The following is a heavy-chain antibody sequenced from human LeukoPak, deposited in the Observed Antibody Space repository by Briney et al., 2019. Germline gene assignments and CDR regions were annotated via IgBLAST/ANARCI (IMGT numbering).Heavy chain of an antibody. J-gene: IGHJ4*02. Sequence: GGSLRLSCAASGFTFNGYWMSWVRQAPGKGLEWVANIKQDGSAKYYVDSVKGRFTISRDNAKNSLYLQMNSLRAEDTAVYYCARDWFHAIDYWGQGTLVTVSS. CDR3: ARDWFHAIDY. CDR2: IKQDGSAK. CDR1: GFTFNGYW. V-gene: IGHV3-7*01. D-gene: IGHD2/OR15-2a*01.